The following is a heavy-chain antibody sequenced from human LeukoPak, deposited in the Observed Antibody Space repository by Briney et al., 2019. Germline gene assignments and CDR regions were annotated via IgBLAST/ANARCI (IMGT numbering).Heavy chain of an antibody. V-gene: IGHV1-69*01. CDR3: ARAETYYDFWSGYGTKYYFDY. D-gene: IGHD3-3*01. CDR2: IIPIFGTA. J-gene: IGHJ4*02. CDR1: GGTFSSYA. Sequence: SVKVSCTASGGTFSSYAISWVRQAPGQGPEWMGGIIPIFGTANYAQKFQGRVTITADESTSTAYMELSSLRSEDTAVYYCARAETYYDFWSGYGTKYYFDYWGQGTLVTVSS.